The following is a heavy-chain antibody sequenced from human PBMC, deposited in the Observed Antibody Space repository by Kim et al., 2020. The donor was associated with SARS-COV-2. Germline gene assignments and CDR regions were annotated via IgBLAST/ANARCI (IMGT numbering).Heavy chain of an antibody. V-gene: IGHV7-4-1*02. CDR2: INTNTGNP. Sequence: ASVKVSCKASGYTFTSYAMNWVRQAPGQGLEWMGWINTNTGNPTYAQGFTGRFVFSLDTSVSTAYLQISSLKAEDTAVYYCARDRIAVAGTLFYYYYGMDVWGQGTTVTVSS. CDR3: ARDRIAVAGTLFYYYYGMDV. J-gene: IGHJ6*02. D-gene: IGHD6-19*01. CDR1: GYTFTSYA.